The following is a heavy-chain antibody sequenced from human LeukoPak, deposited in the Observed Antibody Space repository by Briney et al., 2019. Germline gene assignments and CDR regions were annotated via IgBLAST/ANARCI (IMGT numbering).Heavy chain of an antibody. CDR1: GFTFSDYY. Sequence: GGSLRLSCAASGFTFSDYYMSWIRQAPGKGLEWVSYISSSGSTIYYADSVKGRFTISRDNAKNSLYLQMNSLRAEDTAVYYCVRPGQSNWWVYFNYWGQGTVVTVSS. D-gene: IGHD2-15*01. J-gene: IGHJ4*02. CDR3: VRPGQSNWWVYFNY. CDR2: ISSSGSTI. V-gene: IGHV3-11*01.